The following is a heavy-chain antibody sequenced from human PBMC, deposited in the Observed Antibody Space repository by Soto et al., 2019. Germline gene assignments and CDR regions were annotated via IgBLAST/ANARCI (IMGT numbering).Heavy chain of an antibody. CDR3: AKYDVVVVPAAIIDY. J-gene: IGHJ4*02. CDR1: GFTFSSYA. Sequence: LRLSCAASGFTFSSYAMRWVRQAPGKGLEWVSAISGSGGSTYYADSVKGRFTISRDNSKNTLYLQMNSLRAEDTAVYYCAKYDVVVVPAAIIDYWGQGTLVTVSS. V-gene: IGHV3-23*01. D-gene: IGHD2-2*02. CDR2: ISGSGGST.